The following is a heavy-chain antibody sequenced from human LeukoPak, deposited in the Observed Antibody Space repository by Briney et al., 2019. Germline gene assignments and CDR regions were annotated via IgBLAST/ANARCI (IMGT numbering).Heavy chain of an antibody. CDR1: GFTFSNNA. J-gene: IGHJ4*02. Sequence: GGSLRLSCAASGFTFSNNAMSWVRQAPGKGLEWVSATSTSGGSAYYADSVKGRFTISRDNSKNTLYLQMNSLRAEDTAVYYCARRGSYSGPDYGDYAFDYWGQGTLVTVSS. CDR2: TSTSGGSA. CDR3: ARRGSYSGPDYGDYAFDY. V-gene: IGHV3-23*01. D-gene: IGHD4-17*01.